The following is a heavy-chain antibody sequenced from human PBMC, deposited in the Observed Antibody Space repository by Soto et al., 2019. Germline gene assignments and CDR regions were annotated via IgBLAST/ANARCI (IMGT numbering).Heavy chain of an antibody. J-gene: IGHJ5*02. CDR2: ITDYKGNT. Sequence: QVQLVQSGPEVKKPGASVKVSCKASGYTFTHYGITWVRQAPGQGLEWMGWITDYKGNTDYGQKVQGRVTMTMDASRSTAYMDLWSLRPDDTAVYYCAIVSAYEGWFGPWGQGTLVTVS. D-gene: IGHD5-12*01. CDR3: AIVSAYEGWFGP. CDR1: GYTFTHYG. V-gene: IGHV1-18*01.